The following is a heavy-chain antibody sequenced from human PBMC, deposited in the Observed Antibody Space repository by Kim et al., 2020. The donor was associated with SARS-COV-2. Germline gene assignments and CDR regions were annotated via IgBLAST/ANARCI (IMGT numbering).Heavy chain of an antibody. Sequence: SVKVSCKASGGTFSSYAISWVRQAPGQGLEWMGGIIPIFGTANYAQKFQGRVTITADESTSTAYMELSSLRSEDTAVYYCARGPGGDYDYDFWSYNWFDPWGQGTLVTVSS. CDR2: IIPIFGTA. J-gene: IGHJ5*02. D-gene: IGHD3-3*01. V-gene: IGHV1-69*13. CDR3: ARGPGGDYDYDFWSYNWFDP. CDR1: GGTFSSYA.